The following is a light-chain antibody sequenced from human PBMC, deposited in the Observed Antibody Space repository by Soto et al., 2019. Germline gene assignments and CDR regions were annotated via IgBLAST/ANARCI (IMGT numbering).Light chain of an antibody. CDR2: DVR. V-gene: IGLV2-14*01. J-gene: IGLJ1*01. Sequence: QSVLTQPASVSGSPGQLITISCTGTSSDVGGYNYVSWYQQHPGKAPKLMIYDVRNRPSGVSNRFSGSKSVNTASLTISGLQAKDEADYYCSSYTTISTYVFGTGTKVTVL. CDR1: SSDVGGYNY. CDR3: SSYTTISTYV.